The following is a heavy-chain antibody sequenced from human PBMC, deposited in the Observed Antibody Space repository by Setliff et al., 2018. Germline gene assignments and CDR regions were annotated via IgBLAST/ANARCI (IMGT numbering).Heavy chain of an antibody. V-gene: IGHV1-69*05. J-gene: IGHJ6*03. CDR3: VREGVDSRSSTDYRYYMDV. Sequence: VASVKVSCKASGGTFTNYGVSWVRQAPGQGLEWMGGTIPLFGTTDYAQKFQGRVTIITDESTSTAFMQLSSLRSEDTAVYYCVREGVDSRSSTDYRYYMDVWGKGTTVTVSS. CDR1: GGTFTNYG. CDR2: TIPLFGTT. D-gene: IGHD3-22*01.